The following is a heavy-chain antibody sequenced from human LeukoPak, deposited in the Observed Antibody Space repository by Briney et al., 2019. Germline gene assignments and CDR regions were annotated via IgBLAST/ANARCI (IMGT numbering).Heavy chain of an antibody. CDR2: ISSNGDKT. V-gene: IGHV3-64D*06. D-gene: IGHD1/OR15-1a*01. CDR1: GFTLNSHV. Sequence: GGSLRLSCPTSGFTLNSHVMYWVRQAPGKGLEYVSAISSNGDKTYYADSVKGRFTISRDNSKNTLYLQMSSLRVEDSAVYYCVKGDRMTRTVRGAFDIWGQGTMVTVSS. J-gene: IGHJ3*02. CDR3: VKGDRMTRTVRGAFDI.